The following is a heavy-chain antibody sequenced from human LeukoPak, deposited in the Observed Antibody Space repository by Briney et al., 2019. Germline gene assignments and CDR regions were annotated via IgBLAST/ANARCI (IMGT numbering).Heavy chain of an antibody. Sequence: PGGSLRLSCAASGFTFSSYGMHWVRQAPGKGLEWVAVIWYDGSNKYYADSVKGRFTISRDNSKNTMYLQMNSLRAEDTAVYYCARGNQLVRDYYYYYMDVWGKGTTVTVSS. CDR1: GFTFSSYG. D-gene: IGHD6-6*01. CDR2: IWYDGSNK. V-gene: IGHV3-33*01. J-gene: IGHJ6*03. CDR3: ARGNQLVRDYYYYYMDV.